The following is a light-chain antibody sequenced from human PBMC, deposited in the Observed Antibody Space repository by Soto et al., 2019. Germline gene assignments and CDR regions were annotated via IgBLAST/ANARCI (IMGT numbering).Light chain of an antibody. V-gene: IGLV1-47*01. J-gene: IGLJ2*01. Sequence: QSVLTQPPSASETPGQRVTIPCSGSSANIGSNYVSWYQQLPGTAPKLLIYKNNQRPSGVPDRFSGSKSGTSASLAISGLRSEDEAEYFCAAWDESLSGPIFGGGTKLTVL. CDR3: AAWDESLSGPI. CDR2: KNN. CDR1: SANIGSNY.